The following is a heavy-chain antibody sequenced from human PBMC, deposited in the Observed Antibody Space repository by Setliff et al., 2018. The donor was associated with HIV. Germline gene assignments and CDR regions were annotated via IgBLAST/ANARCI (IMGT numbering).Heavy chain of an antibody. D-gene: IGHD1-26*01. CDR2: FSYTDEP. V-gene: IGHV4-61*08. J-gene: IGHJ1*01. CDR3: ARDPKYYYKYFQY. Sequence: PSETLSLTCTVSGVSVRSGDHWSWVSQAPGKGLELIGYFSYTDEPYINYLEYFNPSLKSRVTISVDTSKKQFSLTLSSVTAADTAVYYCARDPKYYYKYFQYWGPGTLVTVSS. CDR1: GVSVRSGDH.